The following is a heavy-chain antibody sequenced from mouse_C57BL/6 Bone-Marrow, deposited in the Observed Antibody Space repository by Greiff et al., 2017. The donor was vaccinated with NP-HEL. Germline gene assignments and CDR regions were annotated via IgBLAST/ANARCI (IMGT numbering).Heavy chain of an antibody. CDR2: IYPGDGDT. CDR3: AREIDSCDY. Sequence: QVQLQQSGPELVKPGASVKISCKASGYAFSSSWMNWVKQRPGKGLEWIGRIYPGDGDTNYNGKFKGKATLTADKSSSTAYMQLSSLTSEDSAVYFCAREIDSCDYWGQGTTLTVSS. J-gene: IGHJ2*01. V-gene: IGHV1-82*01. CDR1: GYAFSSSW. D-gene: IGHD2-13*01.